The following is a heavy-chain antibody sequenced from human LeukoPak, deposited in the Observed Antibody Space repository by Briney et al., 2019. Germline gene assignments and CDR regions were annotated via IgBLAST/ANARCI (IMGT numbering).Heavy chain of an antibody. CDR2: INPSGGST. CDR3: ATDLTGGATVWYFDL. Sequence: ASVKVSCKASGYTFTSYYMHWVRQAPGQGLEWMGIINPSGGSTIYAQKFQGRVTMTEDTSTDTAYMELSSLRSEDTAVYYCATDLTGGATVWYFDLWGRGTLVTVSS. J-gene: IGHJ2*01. CDR1: GYTFTSYY. V-gene: IGHV1-46*01. D-gene: IGHD7-27*01.